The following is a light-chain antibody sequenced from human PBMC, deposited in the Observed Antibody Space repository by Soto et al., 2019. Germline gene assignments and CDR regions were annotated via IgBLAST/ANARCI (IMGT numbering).Light chain of an antibody. CDR1: QSVSSSY. CDR3: QQYKDWPPYT. J-gene: IGKJ2*01. Sequence: DIVLTQFPGTLSLSPGERATLSCRASQSVSSSYLAWYQQKPGQAPRLLIYGASARATGIPDRFSGSGSGTDFTLTITRLEPEDFAVYYCQQYKDWPPYTFGQGTKLEIK. V-gene: IGKV3-20*01. CDR2: GAS.